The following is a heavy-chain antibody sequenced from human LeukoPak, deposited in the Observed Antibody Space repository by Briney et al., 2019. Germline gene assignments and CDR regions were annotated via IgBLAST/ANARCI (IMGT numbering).Heavy chain of an antibody. J-gene: IGHJ4*02. CDR2: ISSSGINT. V-gene: IGHV3-23*01. CDR3: ARRLVDTGPFY. D-gene: IGHD5-18*01. Sequence: AGGSLRLSCAASGFTFSSYAMSWVRQAPGKGLEWVSAISSSGINTYYADSVKGRFTISRDNSKNTLYLQMNSLRAEDTAVYYCARRLVDTGPFYWGQGTLVTVSS. CDR1: GFTFSSYA.